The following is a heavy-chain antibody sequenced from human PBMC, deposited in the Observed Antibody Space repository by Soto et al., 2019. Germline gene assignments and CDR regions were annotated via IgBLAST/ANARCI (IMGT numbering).Heavy chain of an antibody. Sequence: ASVKVSCKASGGTFSSYAISWVRQAPGQGLEWMGGIIPIFGTANYAQKFQGRVTITADESTSTAYMELSSVRSEDTAVYYCARKKFAVASLDAFDNWGQGTMVTVAS. J-gene: IGHJ3*02. CDR1: GGTFSSYA. CDR3: ARKKFAVASLDAFDN. V-gene: IGHV1-69*13. D-gene: IGHD6-19*01. CDR2: IIPIFGTA.